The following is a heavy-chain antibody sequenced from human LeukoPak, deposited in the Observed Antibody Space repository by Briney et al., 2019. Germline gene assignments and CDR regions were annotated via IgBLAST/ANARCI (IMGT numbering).Heavy chain of an antibody. V-gene: IGHV3-30*02. D-gene: IGHD1-20*01. CDR2: IRFDGSDK. J-gene: IGHJ4*02. Sequence: GGSLRLSCAASGFTFSSYGMHWVRQAPGKGLEWVAFIRFDGSDKYYADSVKGRFTISRDNSMNTLSLQMNSLRAEDTAVYYCAKILAITGTPFDYWGQGTLVTVSS. CDR1: GFTFSSYG. CDR3: AKILAITGTPFDY.